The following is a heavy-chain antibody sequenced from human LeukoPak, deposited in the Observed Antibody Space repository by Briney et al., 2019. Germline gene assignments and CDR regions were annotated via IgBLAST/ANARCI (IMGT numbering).Heavy chain of an antibody. CDR1: GGSISSYY. Sequence: LETLSLTCTVSGGSISSYYWSWIRQPPGKGLEWIGYIYYSGSTNYNPSLKSRVTISVDTSKNQFSLKLSSVTAADTAVYYCAGGLWFGELETDYWGQGTLVTVSS. V-gene: IGHV4-59*01. D-gene: IGHD3-10*01. J-gene: IGHJ4*02. CDR2: IYYSGST. CDR3: AGGLWFGELETDY.